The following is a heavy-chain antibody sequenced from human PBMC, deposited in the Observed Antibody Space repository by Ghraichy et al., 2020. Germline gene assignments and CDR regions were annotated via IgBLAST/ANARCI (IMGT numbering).Heavy chain of an antibody. CDR1: GFTFSSYS. CDR2: ISSSSSTI. Sequence: GGSLRLSCAASGFTFSSYSMNWVRQAPGKGLEWVSYISSSSSTIYYADSVKGRFTISRDNAKNSLFLQMNSLRAEDTAVYYCARESSFAYSGFDYWGRGTLVTVSS. CDR3: ARESSFAYSGFDY. J-gene: IGHJ4*02. D-gene: IGHD5-12*01. V-gene: IGHV3-48*04.